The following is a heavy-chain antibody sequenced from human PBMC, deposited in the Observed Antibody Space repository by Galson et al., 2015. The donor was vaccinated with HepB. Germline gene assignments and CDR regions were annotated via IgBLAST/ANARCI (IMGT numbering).Heavy chain of an antibody. CDR2: FDPEDGET. D-gene: IGHD6-19*01. CDR3: ATVTQWLVSGDAFDI. Sequence: SVKVSCKVSGYTLTELSMHWVRQAPGKGLEWMGGFDPEDGETIYAQKFQGRVTMTEDTSTDTAYMELSSLRSEDTAVYYCATVTQWLVSGDAFDIWGQGTMVTVSS. J-gene: IGHJ3*02. CDR1: GYTLTELS. V-gene: IGHV1-24*01.